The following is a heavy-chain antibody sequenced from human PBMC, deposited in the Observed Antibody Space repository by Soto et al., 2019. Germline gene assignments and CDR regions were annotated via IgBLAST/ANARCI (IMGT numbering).Heavy chain of an antibody. CDR3: ARVRGQLLPYYMDV. V-gene: IGHV4-34*01. J-gene: IGHJ6*03. CDR2: INHSGST. D-gene: IGHD1-1*01. Sequence: SETLSLTCAVYGGSFSGYFWSWIRQPPGKGLEWIGEINHSGSTNYNPSLKSRVTISVDTSKNQFSLKLTSVTAADTAVYYCARVRGQLLPYYMDVWGKGTTVTVSS. CDR1: GGSFSGYF.